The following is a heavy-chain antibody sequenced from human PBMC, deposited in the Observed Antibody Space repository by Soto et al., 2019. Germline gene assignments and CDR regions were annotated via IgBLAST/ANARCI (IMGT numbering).Heavy chain of an antibody. CDR2: FYYSGSP. CDR1: GSSISSYY. Sequence: PSETLSLTCTVSGSSISSYYWSWIRQPPRQGLEWIWYFYYSGSPNYNPSLKSRVTISVDTSKNQFSLKLSSVTAAAPALFYWARAGNRMTVVRGVTLGEFEPWGQGTLVTVFS. V-gene: IGHV4-59*01. CDR3: ARAGNRMTVVRGVTLGEFEP. D-gene: IGHD3-10*01. J-gene: IGHJ5*01.